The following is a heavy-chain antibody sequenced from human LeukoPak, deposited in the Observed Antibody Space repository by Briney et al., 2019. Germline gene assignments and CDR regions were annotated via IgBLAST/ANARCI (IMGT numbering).Heavy chain of an antibody. D-gene: IGHD6-6*01. V-gene: IGHV1-69*05. Sequence: ASVKVSCKASGGTFSSYAISWVRQAPGQGLEWMGGIIPIFGTANYAQKFQGRVTITTDESTSTAYMELSGLRSEDTAVYYCARDGGIAARPHYYYYMDVWGKGTTVTVSS. CDR1: GGTFSSYA. J-gene: IGHJ6*03. CDR2: IIPIFGTA. CDR3: ARDGGIAARPHYYYYMDV.